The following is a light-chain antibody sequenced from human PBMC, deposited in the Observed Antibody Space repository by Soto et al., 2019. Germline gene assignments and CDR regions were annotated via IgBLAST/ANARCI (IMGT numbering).Light chain of an antibody. CDR1: SSDVGSYNR. Sequence: QSALTQPPSVSGSPGQSVTISCTGTSSDVGSYNRVSWYQQPPGTAPKLMISEVSDRPSGVPDRFSGSKSGNTASLTISGVQAEDEADYYCSSYTRSSTLVFGGGTQLTVL. V-gene: IGLV2-18*02. CDR2: EVS. CDR3: SSYTRSSTLV. J-gene: IGLJ2*01.